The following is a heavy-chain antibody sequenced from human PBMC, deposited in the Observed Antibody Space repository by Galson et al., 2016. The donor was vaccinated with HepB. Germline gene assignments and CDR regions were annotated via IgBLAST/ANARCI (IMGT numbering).Heavy chain of an antibody. Sequence: CAISGDSVSSNSAAWNWIRQSPSRGLEWLGRTYYRSKWYNDYAVSLKGRITIDPDTSKNQSSLQLNSVTPEDTAIYYCASAQTGTAQIRAFDFWGQGTMVTVSS. D-gene: IGHD1-7*01. V-gene: IGHV6-1*01. CDR2: TYYRSKWYN. CDR3: ASAQTGTAQIRAFDF. CDR1: GDSVSSNSAA. J-gene: IGHJ3*01.